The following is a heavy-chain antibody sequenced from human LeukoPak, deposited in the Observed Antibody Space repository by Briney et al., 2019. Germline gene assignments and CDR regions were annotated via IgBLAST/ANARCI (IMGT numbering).Heavy chain of an antibody. D-gene: IGHD1-26*01. CDR1: GDSVSSDSAA. J-gene: IGHJ4*02. Sequence: SQTLSLTCAISGDSVSSDSAAWNWIRQSPSRGLEWLGKTYYRSKWYNDSSVSVKGRITINPDTSKNQFSLQLNSVTPEDTAIYYCARGGIVGAECFDYWGQGTLVTVSS. CDR2: TYYRSKWYN. CDR3: ARGGIVGAECFDY. V-gene: IGHV6-1*01.